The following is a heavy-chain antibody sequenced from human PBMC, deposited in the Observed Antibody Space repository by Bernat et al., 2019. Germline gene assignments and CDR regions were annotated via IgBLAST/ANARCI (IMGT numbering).Heavy chain of an antibody. CDR1: GFTLSSYW. CDR2: IKQDGSEK. V-gene: IGHV3-7*01. CDR3: ARAGGYGGNSDYYYGMDV. Sequence: EVQPVESGGGLVQPGGSLRLSCAASGFTLSSYWLSWVRQAPGKGLEWVANIKQDGSEKYYVDSVKGRFTISRDNAKNSLYLQMNGLRTEDTAVYYCARAGGYGGNSDYYYGMDVWGQGTTVTVSS. J-gene: IGHJ6*02. D-gene: IGHD4-23*01.